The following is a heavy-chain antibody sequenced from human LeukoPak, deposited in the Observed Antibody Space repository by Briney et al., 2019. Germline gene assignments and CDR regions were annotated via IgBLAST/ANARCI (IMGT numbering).Heavy chain of an antibody. CDR1: GFTFSDYY. CDR3: ARGRDYASGAKYFDY. Sequence: GGSLRLSCAASGFTFSDYYMSWIRQAPGKGLEWVSYISSSSSYTNYADSVKGRFTISRDNAKNSLYLQMNSLRVEDTAVYYCARGRDYASGAKYFDYWGQGSLVTVSS. D-gene: IGHD2-2*01. CDR2: ISSSSSYT. J-gene: IGHJ4*02. V-gene: IGHV3-11*06.